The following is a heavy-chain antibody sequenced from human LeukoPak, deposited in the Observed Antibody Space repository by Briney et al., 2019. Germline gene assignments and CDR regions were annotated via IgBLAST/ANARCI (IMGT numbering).Heavy chain of an antibody. CDR3: AKSGTRSSWSPRVKTYLDY. Sequence: GGSLRLSCEASGFTFSTYSMNWVRQAPGKGLEWVSTISSNSAYIYYADSVKGRFTISRDNSKNTLYLQTNSLRAEDTAVYYCAKSGTRSSWSPRVKTYLDYWGQGTLVTVSS. CDR2: ISSNSAYI. J-gene: IGHJ4*02. D-gene: IGHD6-13*01. CDR1: GFTFSTYS. V-gene: IGHV3-21*01.